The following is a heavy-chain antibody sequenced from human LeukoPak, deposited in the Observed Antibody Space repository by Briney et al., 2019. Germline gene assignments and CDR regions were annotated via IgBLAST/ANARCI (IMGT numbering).Heavy chain of an antibody. V-gene: IGHV4-39*01. D-gene: IGHD3-22*01. CDR1: GGSISSSSYS. CDR3: ARQGWVYYDSSGYYLIDY. CDR2: IYYSGST. Sequence: SEALSLTCTVSGGSISSSSYSWGWIRQPPGKGLEWIGSIYYSGSTYYNPSLKSRVTISVDTSKNQFSLKLSSVTAADTAVYYCARQGWVYYDSSGYYLIDYWGQGTLVTVSS. J-gene: IGHJ4*02.